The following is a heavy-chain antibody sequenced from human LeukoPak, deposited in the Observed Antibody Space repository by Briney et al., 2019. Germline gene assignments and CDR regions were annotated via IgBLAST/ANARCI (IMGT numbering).Heavy chain of an antibody. J-gene: IGHJ4*02. CDR3: ARDRYYDSSGSTRGLFDY. V-gene: IGHV1-69*06. Sequence: SVKVSCKASGYTFTSYGISWVRQAPGQGLEWMGRIIPIFGTANYAQKLQGRVTITADKSTSTAYMELSSLRSEDTAVYYCARDRYYDSSGSTRGLFDYWGQGTLVTVSS. CDR1: GYTFTSYG. D-gene: IGHD3-22*01. CDR2: IIPIFGTA.